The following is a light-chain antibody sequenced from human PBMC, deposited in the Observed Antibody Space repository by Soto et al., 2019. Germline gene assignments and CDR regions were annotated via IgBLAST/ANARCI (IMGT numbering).Light chain of an antibody. CDR2: AAS. CDR3: QQHGSSRWT. CDR1: QSVSSSY. J-gene: IGKJ1*01. V-gene: IGKV3-20*01. Sequence: EVALTQSPGTLSLSPGGRTTLSCRASQSVSSSYLAWYQQKPGQAPRLLIYAASSRATGIPDRFSGSGSGTDFTLTISRLEPEDFAVYYCQQHGSSRWTFGQGTKL.